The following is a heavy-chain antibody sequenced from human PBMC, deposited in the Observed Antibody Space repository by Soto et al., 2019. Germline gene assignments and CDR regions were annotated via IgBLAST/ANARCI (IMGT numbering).Heavy chain of an antibody. J-gene: IGHJ4*02. CDR2: MNPNSGNT. D-gene: IGHD6-19*01. CDR3: ARERGARSPFDY. Sequence: QVQLVQSGAEVKKPGASVKVSCKASGYTFTSYDINWVRQATGQGLEWMGWMNPNSGNTGYAQKFQGRXXMXRXSSISTAYMELSSLRSEDTAVYYCARERGARSPFDYWGQGTLVTVSS. CDR1: GYTFTSYD. V-gene: IGHV1-8*01.